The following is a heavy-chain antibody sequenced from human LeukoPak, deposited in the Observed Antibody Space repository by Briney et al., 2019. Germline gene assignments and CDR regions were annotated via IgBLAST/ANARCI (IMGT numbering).Heavy chain of an antibody. CDR1: GGSISSGSYY. CDR2: IYTSGST. Sequence: KTSQTLSVTCTVSGGSISSGSYYWSWIRQPAGKGLEWIGRIYTSGSTNYNPSLKSRVTISVDTSKNQFSLKLSSVTAADTAVYYCARARAVAGDVDYWGQGTLVTVSS. CDR3: ARARAVAGDVDY. J-gene: IGHJ4*02. D-gene: IGHD6-19*01. V-gene: IGHV4-61*02.